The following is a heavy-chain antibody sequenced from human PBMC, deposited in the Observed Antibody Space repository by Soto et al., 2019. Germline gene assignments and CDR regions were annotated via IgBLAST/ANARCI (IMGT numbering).Heavy chain of an antibody. CDR3: AHGSCSSADCYPNPYLDY. CDR1: GFSLSTTAEG. CDR2: IYWGDDE. V-gene: IGHV2-5*02. Sequence: QITLKESGPTLVNPTQPLTLTCTFSGFSLSTTAEGVGWIRQPPGKALEWLALIYWGDDERYSPSLKSRLTITKDTSKNQVVLTMTNVDPVGTATYYCAHGSCSSADCYPNPYLDYWGQGILVTVSS. D-gene: IGHD2-2*01. J-gene: IGHJ4*02.